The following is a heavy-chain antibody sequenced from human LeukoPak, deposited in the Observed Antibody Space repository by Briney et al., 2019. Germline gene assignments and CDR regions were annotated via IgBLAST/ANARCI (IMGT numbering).Heavy chain of an antibody. V-gene: IGHV4-34*01. CDR3: ARVSRRRYDFWSGYYRREAFDI. CDR1: GGSFSGYY. D-gene: IGHD3-3*01. Sequence: SETLSLTCAVYGGSFSGYYWSWIRQPPGKGLEWIGEINHSGSTNYNPSLKSRVTISVDTSKNQFSLKLSSVTAADTAVHYCARVSRRRYDFWSGYYRREAFDIWGQGTMVTVSS. CDR2: INHSGST. J-gene: IGHJ3*02.